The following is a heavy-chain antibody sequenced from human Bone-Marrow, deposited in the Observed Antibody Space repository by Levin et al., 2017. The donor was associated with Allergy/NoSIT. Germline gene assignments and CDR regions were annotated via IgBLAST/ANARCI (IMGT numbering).Heavy chain of an antibody. Sequence: GGSLRLSCAASGFTFTDHYMDWVRQAPGKGLEWVGRSRNRAESYITVYGASVKGRFTISVDDSINSLYLQMNSLQTEDTAVYYCARVETSRHYFDLWGRGTLVTVSS. J-gene: IGHJ2*01. CDR1: GFTFTDHY. CDR3: ARVETSRHYFDL. V-gene: IGHV3-72*01. CDR2: SRNRAESYIT.